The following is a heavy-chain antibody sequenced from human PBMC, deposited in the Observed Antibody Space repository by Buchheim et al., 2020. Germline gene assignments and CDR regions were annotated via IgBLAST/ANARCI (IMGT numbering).Heavy chain of an antibody. CDR3: AKDRGSYLFDY. CDR2: ISYDGSNK. Sequence: QVQLVESGGGVVQPGRSLRLSCAASGFTFSSYGMHWVRQAPGKGLEWVEVISYDGSNKYYADSVKGRFTISRDNSKNTLYLQMNSLRAEDTAVYYCAKDRGSYLFDYWGQGTL. V-gene: IGHV3-30*18. D-gene: IGHD1-26*01. CDR1: GFTFSSYG. J-gene: IGHJ4*02.